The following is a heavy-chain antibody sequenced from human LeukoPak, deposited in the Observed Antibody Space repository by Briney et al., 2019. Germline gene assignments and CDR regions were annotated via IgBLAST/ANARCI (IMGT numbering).Heavy chain of an antibody. V-gene: IGHV3-23*01. CDR1: GFTFSTFA. D-gene: IGHD2-2*01. Sequence: GGSLRLSCEASGFTFSTFAMIWVRQPPGKGLERVSSIFPSGGEIHYADSVKGRFTISRDNSKNTLYLQMNSLRAEDTAVYYCARTGRVPAATYYYYYMDVWGKGTTVTVSS. J-gene: IGHJ6*03. CDR3: ARTGRVPAATYYYYYMDV. CDR2: IFPSGGEI.